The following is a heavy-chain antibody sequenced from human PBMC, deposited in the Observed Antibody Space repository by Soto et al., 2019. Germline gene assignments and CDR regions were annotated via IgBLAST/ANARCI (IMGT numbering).Heavy chain of an antibody. CDR2: IWYDGSNK. V-gene: IGHV3-33*01. D-gene: IGHD3-22*01. J-gene: IGHJ3*02. Sequence: GGSLRLSCAASGFTFSSYGMHWVRQAPGKGLEWVAVIWYDGSNKYYADSVKGRFTISRDNSKNTLYLQMNSLRAEDTAVYYCAREYYDSSGYYSTTDAFDIWGQGTMVTVSS. CDR3: AREYYDSSGYYSTTDAFDI. CDR1: GFTFSSYG.